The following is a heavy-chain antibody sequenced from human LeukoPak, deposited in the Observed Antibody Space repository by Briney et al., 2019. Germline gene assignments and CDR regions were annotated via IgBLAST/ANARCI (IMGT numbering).Heavy chain of an antibody. J-gene: IGHJ3*02. Sequence: PSETLSLTCTVSGGSISSSSYYWGWIRQPPGKGLEWIGSIYYSGSTYYNPSLKSRVTISVDTSKNQFSLKLSSVTAADTAVYYCAREPNVGYDFWSGSHSPDAFDIWGQGTMVTVSS. CDR3: AREPNVGYDFWSGSHSPDAFDI. V-gene: IGHV4-39*02. CDR2: IYYSGST. CDR1: GGSISSSSYY. D-gene: IGHD3-3*01.